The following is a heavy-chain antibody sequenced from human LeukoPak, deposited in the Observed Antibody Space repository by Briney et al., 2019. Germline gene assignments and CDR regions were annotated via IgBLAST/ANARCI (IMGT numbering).Heavy chain of an antibody. Sequence: ASVKVSCKASGYTFTSYAMHWVRQAPGQRLEWMGWINAGNGNTKYSQEFQGGVTITRDTSASTAYMELSSLRSEDTAVYYCAKGDKPVIAMVKFDYWGQGTLVTVSS. CDR3: AKGDKPVIAMVKFDY. J-gene: IGHJ4*02. V-gene: IGHV1-3*03. CDR1: GYTFTSYA. D-gene: IGHD5-18*01. CDR2: INAGNGNT.